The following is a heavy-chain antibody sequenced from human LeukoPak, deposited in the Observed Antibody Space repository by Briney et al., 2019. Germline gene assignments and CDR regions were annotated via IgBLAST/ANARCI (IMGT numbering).Heavy chain of an antibody. CDR3: ARDLGSDYLDY. V-gene: IGHV3-33*01. D-gene: IGHD7-27*01. CDR1: GFIFSSYG. Sequence: GRSLRLSCAASGFIFSSYGIHWVRQAPGRGLEWVAVIWFDGSNKYYTDSVKGRFTISRDNSKSTVYLQMNSLRADDTAVYYCARDLGSDYLDYWGQGTLVTVSS. J-gene: IGHJ4*02. CDR2: IWFDGSNK.